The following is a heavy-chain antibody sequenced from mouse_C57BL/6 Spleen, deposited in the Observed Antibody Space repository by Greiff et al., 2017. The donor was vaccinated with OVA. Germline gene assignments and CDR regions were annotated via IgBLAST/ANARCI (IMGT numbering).Heavy chain of an antibody. D-gene: IGHD1-1*01. J-gene: IGHJ1*03. CDR3: ARGRLRSQRDWYFDV. CDR1: GYAFSSYW. CDR2: IYPGDGDT. V-gene: IGHV1-80*01. Sequence: QVQLQQSGAELVKPGASVKISCKASGYAFSSYWMNWVKQRPGKGLEWIGQIYPGDGDTNYNGKFKGKATLTADKSSSTAYMQLSSLTSEDSAVYFCARGRLRSQRDWYFDVWGTGTTVTVSS.